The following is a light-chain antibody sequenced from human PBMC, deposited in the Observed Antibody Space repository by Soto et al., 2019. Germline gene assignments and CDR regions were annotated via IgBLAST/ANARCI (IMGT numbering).Light chain of an antibody. J-gene: IGKJ1*01. CDR2: TTS. CDR1: QSIGYY. V-gene: IGKV1-39*01. CDR3: PQSYTTPWT. Sequence: DIQRTQSPSSLPASVGDRVTITGRASQSIGYYLNWYPPTQGRAPRLXIYTTSSLQSGVPSQFSGSASGTDCTRTISSLQHEDVETDDCPQSYTTPWTFGQGTQVDIK.